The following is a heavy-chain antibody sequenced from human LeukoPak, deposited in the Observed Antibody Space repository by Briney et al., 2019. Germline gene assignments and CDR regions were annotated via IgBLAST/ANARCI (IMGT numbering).Heavy chain of an antibody. CDR3: ARDLRGVYYYDSSGPFYYFDY. Sequence: GGSLRLSCAASGFTFSSYIMNWVRQAPGKGLEWVSSISSSSSYIYYADSVKGRFTISRDNAKNSLYLQMNSLRAEDTAVYYCARDLRGVYYYDSSGPFYYFDYWGQGTLVTVSS. CDR1: GFTFSSYI. V-gene: IGHV3-21*01. CDR2: ISSSSSYI. D-gene: IGHD3-22*01. J-gene: IGHJ4*02.